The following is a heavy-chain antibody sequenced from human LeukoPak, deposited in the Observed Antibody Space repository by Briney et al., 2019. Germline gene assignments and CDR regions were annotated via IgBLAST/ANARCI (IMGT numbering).Heavy chain of an antibody. D-gene: IGHD3-22*01. V-gene: IGHV3-23*01. CDR2: ISPSGGST. CDR1: GFTVSSNY. CDR3: AKGNYYYDSSGYRHFDY. Sequence: GGSLRLSCAASGFTVSSNYMSWVRQAPGKGLEWVCTISPSGGSTYYTDSVKGRFTISRDSSKNTLFLQMSTLRAEDTAVYYCAKGNYYYDSSGYRHFDYWGQGTLVTVSS. J-gene: IGHJ4*02.